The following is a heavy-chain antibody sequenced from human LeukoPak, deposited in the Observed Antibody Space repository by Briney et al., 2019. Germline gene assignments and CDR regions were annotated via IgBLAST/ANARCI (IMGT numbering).Heavy chain of an antibody. D-gene: IGHD6-13*01. Sequence: GGSLRLSCAASGFTFSSYWMSWVRQAPGKGLEWVANIKQDGSEKYYVDSVKGRFTISRDNAKNSPYLQMNSLRAEDTAVYYCARVTGYMTEDYFDYWGQGTLITVSS. CDR3: ARVTGYMTEDYFDY. V-gene: IGHV3-7*03. J-gene: IGHJ4*02. CDR1: GFTFSSYW. CDR2: IKQDGSEK.